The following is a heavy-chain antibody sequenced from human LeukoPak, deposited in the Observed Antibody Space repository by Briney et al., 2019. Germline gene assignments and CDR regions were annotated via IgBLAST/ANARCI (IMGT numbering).Heavy chain of an antibody. Sequence: SETLSLTCTVSGGSISSDYWSWVRQPPGKGLEWIGYIHYSGRTDYNPSLRSRVTISTDTSKTQFSLNLSSVTAADTAVYYCATLRGGGSAVFDYWGQGTLVTVSS. CDR1: GGSISSDY. J-gene: IGHJ4*02. D-gene: IGHD2-15*01. CDR3: ATLRGGGSAVFDY. V-gene: IGHV4-59*08. CDR2: IHYSGRT.